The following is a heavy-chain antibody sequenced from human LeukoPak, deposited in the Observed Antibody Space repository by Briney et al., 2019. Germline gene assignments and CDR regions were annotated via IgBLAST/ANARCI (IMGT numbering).Heavy chain of an antibody. Sequence: GGSLRLSCAASGFTFSSYSMNWVRQAPGKGLEWVSSISSSSSYIYYADSVKGRFTISRDNAKNSLYLQMNSLRAEDTAVYYCAGGVSSTSCYVDYWGQGTLVTVSS. CDR3: AGGVSSTSCYVDY. CDR2: ISSSSSYI. V-gene: IGHV3-21*01. D-gene: IGHD2-2*01. J-gene: IGHJ4*02. CDR1: GFTFSSYS.